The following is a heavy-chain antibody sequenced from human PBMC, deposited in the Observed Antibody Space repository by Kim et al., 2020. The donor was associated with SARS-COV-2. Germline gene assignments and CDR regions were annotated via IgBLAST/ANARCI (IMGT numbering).Heavy chain of an antibody. J-gene: IGHJ5*02. Sequence: GGSLRLSCTASGFTFDEYAMSWFRQAPGKGLEWVGFIRSKGHGGTTEYAASVKGRFTISRDESKSIAYLQMNSLDTEDTAVYYCTRGYCSSTSCNKGSYNWFDPWGQGTLVTVSS. CDR2: IRSKGHGGTT. D-gene: IGHD2-2*01. CDR3: TRGYCSSTSCNKGSYNWFDP. CDR1: GFTFDEYA. V-gene: IGHV3-49*03.